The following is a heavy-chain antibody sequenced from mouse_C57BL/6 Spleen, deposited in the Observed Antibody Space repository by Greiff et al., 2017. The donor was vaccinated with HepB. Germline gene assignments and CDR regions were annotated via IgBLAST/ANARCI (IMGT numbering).Heavy chain of an antibody. J-gene: IGHJ1*03. D-gene: IGHD1-1*01. V-gene: IGHV1-74*01. Sequence: VQLQQPGAELVKPGASVKVSCKASGYTFTSYWMHWVKQRPGQGLEWIGRIHPSDSDTNYNQKFKGKATLTGDKSSSTAYMQLSSLTSEDSAVYYCARCGSSYDWYFDVWGTGTTVTVSS. CDR1: GYTFTSYW. CDR2: IHPSDSDT. CDR3: ARCGSSYDWYFDV.